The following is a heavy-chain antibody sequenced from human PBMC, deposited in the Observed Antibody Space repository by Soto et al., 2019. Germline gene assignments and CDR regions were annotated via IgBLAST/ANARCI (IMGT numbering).Heavy chain of an antibody. CDR1: GGTFSSYT. D-gene: IGHD3-10*01. J-gene: IGHJ5*02. Sequence: AAVKVSCKASGGTFSSYTISWGRQAPGQGLEWMGRIIPIHGIANYAQKFQGRVTITADKSTSTAYMELSSLRSEDTAVYYCARGRTLWVGELPQNWCGPWGQGSLVTVSS. CDR3: ARGRTLWVGELPQNWCGP. CDR2: IIPIHGIA. V-gene: IGHV1-69*02.